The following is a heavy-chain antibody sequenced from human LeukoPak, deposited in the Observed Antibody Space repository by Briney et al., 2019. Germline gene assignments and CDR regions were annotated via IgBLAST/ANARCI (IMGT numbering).Heavy chain of an antibody. D-gene: IGHD3-16*01. V-gene: IGHV4-59*01. CDR1: GGSTSFSY. CDR3: ARGYDYRYYYMDV. Sequence: PSETLSLTCTVSGGSTSFSYWIWIRQPPGKGREWIGYIYYTGSTNYNPSLKSRVTISLDTSKNQVSLKLSSVTAADTAVYYCARGYDYRYYYMDVWGKGTTVTVSS. J-gene: IGHJ6*03. CDR2: IYYTGST.